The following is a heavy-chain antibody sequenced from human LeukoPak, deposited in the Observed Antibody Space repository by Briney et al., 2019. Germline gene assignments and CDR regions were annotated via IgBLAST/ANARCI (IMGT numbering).Heavy chain of an antibody. D-gene: IGHD3-3*01. Sequence: TGGSLRLSCTASGFTFGDYAMSWFRQAPGKGLEWVSAISGSGGSTYYADSVKGRVTISRDNSKNTLYLQMNSLRAEDTAVYYCARDLWVQQQRGTILDYWGQGTLVTVFS. V-gene: IGHV3-23*01. J-gene: IGHJ4*02. CDR3: ARDLWVQQQRGTILDY. CDR1: GFTFGDYA. CDR2: ISGSGGST.